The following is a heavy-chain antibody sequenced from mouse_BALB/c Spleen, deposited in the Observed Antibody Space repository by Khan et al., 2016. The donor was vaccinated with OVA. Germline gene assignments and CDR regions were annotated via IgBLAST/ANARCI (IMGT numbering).Heavy chain of an antibody. CDR2: INPYNDGT. CDR1: GYTFTNYI. V-gene: IGHV1S136*01. Sequence: VQLQQSGPELVKPGASVKMSCKASGYTFTNYIIHWVKQKPGQGLVWMGYINPYNDGTKYNEKFKGKTTLTSDKSSSPAYMELSGLTSEDSAVYYCARDYGSSCWFAYWGQGTLVTVSA. CDR3: ARDYGSSCWFAY. D-gene: IGHD1-1*01. J-gene: IGHJ3*01.